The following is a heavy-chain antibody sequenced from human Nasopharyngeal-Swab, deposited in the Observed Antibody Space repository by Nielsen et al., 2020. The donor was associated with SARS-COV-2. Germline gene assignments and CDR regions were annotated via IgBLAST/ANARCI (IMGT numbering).Heavy chain of an antibody. CDR3: ARERGSSGLDGFDI. Sequence: GESLKISCAASGFTFSAYRMNWVRQAPGKGLEWVSSINSLSTYIHYVDLVKGRFTISRDNAKSSLYLQMNSLRAEDTAVYYCARERGSSGLDGFDIWGQGTMVTVAP. V-gene: IGHV3-21*01. J-gene: IGHJ3*02. D-gene: IGHD6-19*01. CDR1: GFTFSAYR. CDR2: INSLSTYI.